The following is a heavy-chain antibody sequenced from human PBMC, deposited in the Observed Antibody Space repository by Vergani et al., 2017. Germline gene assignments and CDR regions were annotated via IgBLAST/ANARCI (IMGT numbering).Heavy chain of an antibody. CDR2: ISSSGSTI. D-gene: IGHD3-10*01. V-gene: IGHV3-48*03. J-gene: IGHJ4*02. CDR1: GFTFSSYE. CDR3: ASGVRGVRYTYFDY. Sequence: EVQLVESGGGLVQPGGSLRLSCAASGFTFSSYEMNWVRQAPGKGLEWVSYISSSGSTIYYADSVKGRFTISRDNAKNSLYLQMNCLRAEDTAVYDCASGVRGVRYTYFDYWGQGTLVTVSS.